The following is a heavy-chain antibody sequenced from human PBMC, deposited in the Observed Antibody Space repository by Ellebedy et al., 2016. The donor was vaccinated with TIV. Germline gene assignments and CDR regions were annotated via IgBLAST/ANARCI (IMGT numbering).Heavy chain of an antibody. J-gene: IGHJ3*02. CDR2: INPSGGST. CDR1: GYTFTSYY. D-gene: IGHD3-3*01. Sequence: ASVKVSXXASGYTFTSYYMHWVRQAPGQGLEWMGIINPSGGSTSYAQKFQGRVTMTRDTSTSTVYMELSSLRSEDTAVYYCARDGGDYDFWSGYSWEAFDIWGQGTMVTVSS. CDR3: ARDGGDYDFWSGYSWEAFDI. V-gene: IGHV1-46*01.